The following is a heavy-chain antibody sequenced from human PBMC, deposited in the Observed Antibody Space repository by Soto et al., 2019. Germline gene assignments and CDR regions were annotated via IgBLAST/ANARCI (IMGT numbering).Heavy chain of an antibody. D-gene: IGHD3-16*01. J-gene: IGHJ6*02. V-gene: IGHV4-4*09. CDR3: ARVPSPFDFYYAMDV. CDR2: IFSSGTT. Sequence: SETLSLTCTVSGGSISSYYWSWIRQAPGKGLEWIGYIFSSGTTYYNPSLKSRLTMSLDTSQNQFSLKLNSVTAADTAVYFCARVPSPFDFYYAMDVWGQGTTVTVSS. CDR1: GGSISSYY.